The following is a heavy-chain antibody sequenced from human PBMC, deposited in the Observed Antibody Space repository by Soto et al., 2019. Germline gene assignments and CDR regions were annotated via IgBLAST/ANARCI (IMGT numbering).Heavy chain of an antibody. V-gene: IGHV3-21*01. J-gene: IGHJ3*02. CDR1: GFTFSSYS. CDR2: ISSSSSYI. CDR3: VRGPSHGAFDI. Sequence: KSGGSLRLSCAASGFTFSSYSMNWVRQAPGKGLEWVSSISSSSSYIYYADSVKGRFTISRDNAKNSLYLQMNSLRAEDTAVYHCVRGPSHGAFDIWGQGTLVTVSS.